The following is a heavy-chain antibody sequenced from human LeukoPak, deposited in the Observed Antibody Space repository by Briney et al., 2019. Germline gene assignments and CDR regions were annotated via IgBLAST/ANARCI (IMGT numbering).Heavy chain of an antibody. J-gene: IGHJ3*02. CDR3: ARRFVGAGRRDAFDI. D-gene: IGHD1-26*01. V-gene: IGHV4-38-2*02. CDR2: IYHSGST. Sequence: PSETLSLTCTVSGYSISSGYYWAWIRQPPGKGLEWIGSIYHSGSTYYNPSLKSRVTISVDTSKNQFSLKLSSVPAADTAVYYCARRFVGAGRRDAFDIWGQGTMVTVSS. CDR1: GYSISSGYY.